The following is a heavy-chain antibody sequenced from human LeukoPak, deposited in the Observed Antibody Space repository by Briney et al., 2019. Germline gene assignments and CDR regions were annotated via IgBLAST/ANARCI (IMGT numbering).Heavy chain of an antibody. V-gene: IGHV4-39*01. Sequence: SETLSLTCTVSSGSISSSSAYWGWIRQPPGKGLEWIGSIYYSKNTYYNPSLKSRVTISADTSKNQFSLTLGSVSATDTAVYYCVSPRGFSYGYFDYWGQGTLVTVSS. CDR2: IYYSKNT. CDR1: SGSISSSSAY. CDR3: VSPRGFSYGYFDY. D-gene: IGHD5-18*01. J-gene: IGHJ4*02.